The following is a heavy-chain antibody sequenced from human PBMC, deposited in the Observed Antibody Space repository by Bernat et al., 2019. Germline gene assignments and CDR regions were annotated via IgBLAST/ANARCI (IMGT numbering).Heavy chain of an antibody. CDR2: ISYDGSNK. CDR3: ATGVAVAVNYYYGMDV. D-gene: IGHD6-19*01. Sequence: QVQLVESGGGVVQPGRSLRLSCAASGFTFSSYGMHWVRQAPGKGLEWVAVISYDGSNKYYADSVKGRFTISRDNSKNTLYLQMNSLRAEDTAVYYCATGVAVAVNYYYGMDVWGQGTTVTVSS. J-gene: IGHJ6*02. V-gene: IGHV3-30*03. CDR1: GFTFSSYG.